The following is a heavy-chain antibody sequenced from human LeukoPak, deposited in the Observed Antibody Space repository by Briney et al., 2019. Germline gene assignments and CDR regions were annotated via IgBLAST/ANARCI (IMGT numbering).Heavy chain of an antibody. CDR3: ARDPCDY. Sequence: ASVKVSCKASGYTFTGYHMHWVRQAPGQGLEWMGWINPNSGVTNYAQKFQGRVTMTRDTSIGTAYMELSSLRSDDTAVYYCARDPCDYWGQGTLVTVSS. CDR1: GYTFTGYH. CDR2: INPNSGVT. J-gene: IGHJ4*02. V-gene: IGHV1-2*02.